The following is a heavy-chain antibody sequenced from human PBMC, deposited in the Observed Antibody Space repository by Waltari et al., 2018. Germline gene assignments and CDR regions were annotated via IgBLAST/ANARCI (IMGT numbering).Heavy chain of an antibody. CDR2: IIPIFATV. V-gene: IGHV1-69*08. CDR3: AVTLSAAPFYGLDV. D-gene: IGHD6-13*01. J-gene: IGHJ6*02. CDR1: GDTSTNYA. Sequence: QVQLVQSGAEVEKAGSSVMVSRKVSGDTSTNYAIHWVRQAPGQGLDWVGRIIPIFATVNFAQKFQDRVTITAATSTSTAYMEVSSLRSDDTAMYYCAVTLSAAPFYGLDVWGQGTTVTVFS.